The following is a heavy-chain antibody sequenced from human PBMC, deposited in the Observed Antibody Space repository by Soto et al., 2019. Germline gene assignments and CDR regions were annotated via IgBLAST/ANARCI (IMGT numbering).Heavy chain of an antibody. Sequence: GGSLRLSCAASGFTFDDYAMHWVRQAPGKGLEWVSGISCNSGSIGYADSVKGRFTISRDNAKNSLYLQMNSLRPEDTALYYWAKDVSSASTYYFDYWGQGSLVTVSS. D-gene: IGHD6-6*01. CDR2: ISCNSGSI. CDR1: GFTFDDYA. CDR3: AKDVSSASTYYFDY. V-gene: IGHV3-9*01. J-gene: IGHJ4*02.